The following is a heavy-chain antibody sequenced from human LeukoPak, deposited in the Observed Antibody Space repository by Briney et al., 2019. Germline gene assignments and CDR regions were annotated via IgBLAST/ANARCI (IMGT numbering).Heavy chain of an antibody. CDR2: MNHNRGNK. Sequence: GASVKVSCKSSGYTFTSYDINRVRQATGQGREWMGWMNHNRGNKGYAQKFQGRVTMTRNNSISTAYMELSSLRAEDTAVYYCASAPTRLLGLFDYWGQGTLVTVSS. CDR3: ASAPTRLLGLFDY. CDR1: GYTFTSYD. D-gene: IGHD1-26*01. V-gene: IGHV1-8*01. J-gene: IGHJ4*02.